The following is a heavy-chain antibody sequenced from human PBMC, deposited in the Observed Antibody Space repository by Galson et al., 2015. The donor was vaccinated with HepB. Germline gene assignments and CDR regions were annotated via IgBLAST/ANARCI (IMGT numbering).Heavy chain of an antibody. CDR2: IYSDGRT. Sequence: SLRLSCAASGFTVSSHYMSWVRQAPGKGLEWASAIYSDGRTNYADSVKGRFTISRDISKNTVFLQLNGLRAEDTAVYYCARDPYYESSGYWGQGTLVTVSS. CDR3: ARDPYYESSGY. CDR1: GFTVSSHY. D-gene: IGHD3-22*01. V-gene: IGHV3-53*01. J-gene: IGHJ4*02.